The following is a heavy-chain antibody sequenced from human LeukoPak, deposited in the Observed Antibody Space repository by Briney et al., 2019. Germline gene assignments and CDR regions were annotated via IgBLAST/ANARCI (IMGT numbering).Heavy chain of an antibody. V-gene: IGHV3-9*03. CDR2: ISWNSGSI. CDR3: AKDVRDGYNSGAFDI. Sequence: GRSLRLSCAASGFTFDDYAMHWVRQARGKGLEWVSGISWNSGSIGYADSVKGRFTISRDNAKNSLYLQMNSLRAEDMALYYCAKDVRDGYNSGAFDIWGQGTMVTVSS. D-gene: IGHD5-24*01. CDR1: GFTFDDYA. J-gene: IGHJ3*02.